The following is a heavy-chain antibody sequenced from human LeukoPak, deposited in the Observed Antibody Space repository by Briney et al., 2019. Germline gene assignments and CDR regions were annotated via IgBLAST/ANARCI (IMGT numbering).Heavy chain of an antibody. D-gene: IGHD2-2*01. J-gene: IGHJ6*03. CDR3: AKGRYCSSTSCYGGDYYYYMDV. Sequence: GSLRLSCAASGFTFSSYGMHWVRQAPGKGLEWVAFIRYDGSNKYYADSVKGRFTISRDNSKNTLYLQMNSLRAEDTAVYYCAKGRYCSSTSCYGGDYYYYMDVWGKGTTVTVSS. CDR1: GFTFSSYG. V-gene: IGHV3-30*02. CDR2: IRYDGSNK.